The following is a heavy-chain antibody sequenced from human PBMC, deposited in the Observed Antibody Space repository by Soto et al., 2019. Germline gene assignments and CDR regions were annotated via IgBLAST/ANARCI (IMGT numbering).Heavy chain of an antibody. Sequence: ASVKVSCKVSGYTLTELSMHWVRQAPGKGLEWMGGFDLEDGETIYAQKFQGRVTMTEDTSTDTAYMELSSLRSEDTAVYYCATWKQLVSVNWFDPWGQGTLVTVSS. V-gene: IGHV1-24*01. D-gene: IGHD6-6*01. CDR3: ATWKQLVSVNWFDP. J-gene: IGHJ5*02. CDR2: FDLEDGET. CDR1: GYTLTELS.